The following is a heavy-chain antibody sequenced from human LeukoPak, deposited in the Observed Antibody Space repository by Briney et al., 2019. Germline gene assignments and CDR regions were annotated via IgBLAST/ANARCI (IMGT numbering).Heavy chain of an antibody. CDR2: ISYDGSNK. Sequence: GGSLRLSCAASGFAFSSYAMSWVRQAPGKGLEWVAVISYDGSNKYYADSVKGRFTISRDNSKNTLYLQMNSLRAEDTAVYYCARHSSSSGDYWGQGTLVTVSS. D-gene: IGHD6-6*01. CDR3: ARHSSSSGDY. CDR1: GFAFSSYA. J-gene: IGHJ4*02. V-gene: IGHV3-30-3*01.